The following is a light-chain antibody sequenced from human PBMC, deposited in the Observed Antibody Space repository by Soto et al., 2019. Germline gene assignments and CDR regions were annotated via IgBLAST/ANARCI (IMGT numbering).Light chain of an antibody. CDR1: QSISNC. Sequence: DIQMTQSPSTLSASVGDRVTLTCRASQSISNCFAWYHQKPGTDPKVLIYHASNLQSGVPSRFSGSGSGTEFTLPISSLQAADFATDYCQQYDNYAWTFGQGTKVDI. V-gene: IGKV1-5*01. J-gene: IGKJ1*01. CDR3: QQYDNYAWT. CDR2: HAS.